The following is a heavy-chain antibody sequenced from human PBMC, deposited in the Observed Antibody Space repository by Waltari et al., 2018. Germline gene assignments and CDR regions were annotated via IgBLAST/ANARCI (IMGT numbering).Heavy chain of an antibody. Sequence: EVQLVESGGGLVQPGGSLRLSCAASGFTFSSYSMNWVRQAPGKGLEWVSYISSSSTIYYADSVKGRFTISRDNAKNSLYLQMNSLRAEDTAVYYCASLNLRAVAGNFDYWGQGTLVTVSS. D-gene: IGHD6-19*01. CDR2: ISSSSTI. CDR3: ASLNLRAVAGNFDY. V-gene: IGHV3-48*04. J-gene: IGHJ4*02. CDR1: GFTFSSYS.